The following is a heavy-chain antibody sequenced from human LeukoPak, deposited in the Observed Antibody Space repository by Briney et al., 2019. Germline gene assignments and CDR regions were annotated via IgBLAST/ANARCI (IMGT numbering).Heavy chain of an antibody. CDR1: GGSISSGSYY. J-gene: IGHJ4*02. CDR2: IYTSGST. Sequence: SETLSLTCTVSGGSISSGSYYWSWIRQPAGKGLEWIGRIYTSGSTNYNPSPKSRVTISVDTSKNQFSLRLTSVTAADTAVYYCARGQKTTIFGVVIEYYFDYWGQGTLVTVSS. V-gene: IGHV4-61*02. CDR3: ARGQKTTIFGVVIEYYFDY. D-gene: IGHD3-3*01.